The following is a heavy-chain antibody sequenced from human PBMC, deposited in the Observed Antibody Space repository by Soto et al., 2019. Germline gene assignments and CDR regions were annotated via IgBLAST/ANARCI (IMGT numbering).Heavy chain of an antibody. D-gene: IGHD6-19*01. V-gene: IGHV3-30*18. Sequence: QVQLVESGGGVVQPGRSLRLSCAASGFTFSSYGMHWVRQAPGKGLEWVAVISYDGSNKYYADSVKGRFTISRDNSKNTLYLQMNSLRAEDTAVYYCAKDRTPHSSGWYSDAFDIWGQGTMVTVSS. CDR3: AKDRTPHSSGWYSDAFDI. J-gene: IGHJ3*02. CDR2: ISYDGSNK. CDR1: GFTFSSYG.